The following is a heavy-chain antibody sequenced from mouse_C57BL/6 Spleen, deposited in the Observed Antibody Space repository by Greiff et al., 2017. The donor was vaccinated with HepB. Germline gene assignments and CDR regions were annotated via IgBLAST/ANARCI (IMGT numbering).Heavy chain of an antibody. Sequence: EVQLVESGGGLVKPGGSLKLSCAASGFTFSDYGMHWVRQAPEKGLEWVAYISSGSSTIYYADTVKGRFTISRDNAKNTLFLQMTSLRSEDTAMYYCARELGYWYFDVWGTGTTVTVSS. J-gene: IGHJ1*03. CDR3: ARELGYWYFDV. CDR1: GFTFSDYG. D-gene: IGHD4-1*01. V-gene: IGHV5-17*01. CDR2: ISSGSSTI.